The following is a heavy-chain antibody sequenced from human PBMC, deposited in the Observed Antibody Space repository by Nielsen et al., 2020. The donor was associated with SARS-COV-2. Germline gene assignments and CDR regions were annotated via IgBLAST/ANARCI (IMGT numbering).Heavy chain of an antibody. J-gene: IGHJ6*02. Sequence: WVRQAPGQGLEWMGWMNPNSGNTGYAQKFQGRVTMTRNTSISTAYMELSSLRSEDTAVYYCARVMRYCTNGVCFDYCYGMDVWGQGTTVTVSS. V-gene: IGHV1-8*01. CDR2: MNPNSGNT. CDR3: ARVMRYCTNGVCFDYCYGMDV. D-gene: IGHD2-8*01.